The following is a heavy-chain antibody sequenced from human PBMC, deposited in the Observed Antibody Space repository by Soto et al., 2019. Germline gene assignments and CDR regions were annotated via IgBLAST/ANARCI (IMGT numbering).Heavy chain of an antibody. CDR3: ARRARTATTNWGAFDI. V-gene: IGHV3-23*01. J-gene: IGHJ3*02. Sequence: EVQLLESGGGLVQPGGSLRLSCAASGFTFSNYVMNWVRQAPGKGLEWVSTISYSADKTFYADSVKGRFTISRDNSRDTLFLQMNSLRADDAAVYYCARRARTATTNWGAFDIWGQVTMVTVSS. D-gene: IGHD1-7*01. CDR1: GFTFSNYV. CDR2: ISYSADKT.